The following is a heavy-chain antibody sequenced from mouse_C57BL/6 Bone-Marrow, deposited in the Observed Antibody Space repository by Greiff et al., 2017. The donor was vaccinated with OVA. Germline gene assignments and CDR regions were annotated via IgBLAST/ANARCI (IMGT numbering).Heavy chain of an antibody. CDR1: GFPITSGYY. J-gene: IGHJ3*01. V-gene: IGHV12-3*01. D-gene: IGHD3-1*01. Sequence: VKLQESGPGLVKPSQSLFLTCSITGFPITSGYYWIWIRQSPGKPLEWMGYITHSGETFYNPSLQSPISITRETSKNQFFLQLNSVTTEDTAMYYCAGAIGGFAYWGQGTLVTVSA. CDR2: ITHSGET. CDR3: AGAIGGFAY.